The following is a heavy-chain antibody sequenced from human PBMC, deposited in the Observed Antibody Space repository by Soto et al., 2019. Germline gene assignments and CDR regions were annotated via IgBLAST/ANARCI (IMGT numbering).Heavy chain of an antibody. J-gene: IGHJ5*02. V-gene: IGHV3-74*03. CDR1: GYTFSSFW. Sequence: PGGSLRLSCAASGYTFSSFWMHWVRQVPGKGLVWVSRINSDGSSTTYADSVKGRFTISRDNAKNTLYLQMNSLRAEDTAVYHCTRAAWDCPSAGCLINHWGQGTLVTVSS. CDR2: INSDGSST. D-gene: IGHD2-2*01. CDR3: TRAAWDCPSAGCLINH.